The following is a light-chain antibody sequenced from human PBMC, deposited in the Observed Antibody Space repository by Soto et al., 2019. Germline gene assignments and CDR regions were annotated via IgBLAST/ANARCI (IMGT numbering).Light chain of an antibody. V-gene: IGKV3-20*01. CDR1: QSVSSSY. CDR3: QQYGSSRT. CDR2: GAS. Sequence: EIVLTQSPGNLSLSPGERATLSSRASQSVSSSYLAWYQQKPGQAPRLLIYGASSRATGIPDRFSGSGSGTDLTLTISRLEPEDFAVYYCQQYGSSRTFGQGTKV. J-gene: IGKJ1*01.